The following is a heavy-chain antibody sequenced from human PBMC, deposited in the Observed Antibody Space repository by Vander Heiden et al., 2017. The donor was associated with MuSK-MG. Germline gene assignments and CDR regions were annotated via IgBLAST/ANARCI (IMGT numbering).Heavy chain of an antibody. CDR1: SSYA. V-gene: IGHV3-23*01. CDR2: ISDSGDYT. Sequence: SSYAMSWVRQAPGKGLEWVSVISDSGDYTYYADSVKGRLTISRDDSKNTLSLQMNSLRAEDAAVYYCAKRFMTTVTTDYFDYWGQGTMVTVSS. D-gene: IGHD4-17*01. J-gene: IGHJ4*02. CDR3: AKRFMTTVTTDYFDY.